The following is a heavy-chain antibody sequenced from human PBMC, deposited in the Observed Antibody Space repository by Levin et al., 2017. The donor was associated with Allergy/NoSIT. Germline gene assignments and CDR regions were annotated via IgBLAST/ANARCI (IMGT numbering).Heavy chain of an antibody. D-gene: IGHD2-2*01. CDR2: ISSSSSYI. CDR3: ARDRAGAYCSSTSCQRV. J-gene: IGHJ6*04. Sequence: GGSLRLSCAASGFTFSSYSMNWVRQAPGKGLEWVSSISSSSSYIYYADSVKGRFTISRDNAKNSLYLQMNSLRAEDTAVYYCARDRAGAYCSSTSCQRVWGKGTTVTVSS. V-gene: IGHV3-21*01. CDR1: GFTFSSYS.